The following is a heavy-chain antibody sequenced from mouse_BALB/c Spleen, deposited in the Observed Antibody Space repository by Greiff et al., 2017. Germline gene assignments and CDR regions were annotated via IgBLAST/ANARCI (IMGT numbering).Heavy chain of an antibody. Sequence: VKLMESGPGLVAPSQSLSITCTVSGFSLTDYGVSWIRQPPGKGLEWLGVIWGGGSTYYNSALKSRLSISKDNSKSQVFLKMNSLQTDDTAMYYCAKATVVETYYAMDYWGQGTSVTVSS. CDR3: AKATVVETYYAMDY. D-gene: IGHD1-1*01. V-gene: IGHV2-6-5*01. J-gene: IGHJ4*01. CDR1: GFSLTDYG. CDR2: IWGGGST.